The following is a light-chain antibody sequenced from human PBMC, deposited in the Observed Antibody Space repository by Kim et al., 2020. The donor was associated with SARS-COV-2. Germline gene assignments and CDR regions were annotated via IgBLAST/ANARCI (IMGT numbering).Light chain of an antibody. J-gene: IGKJ1*01. CDR2: KAY. CDR3: QQNNSYTWT. V-gene: IGKV1-5*03. CDR1: QSISSW. Sequence: ASVGDRVTITCRASQSISSWLAWYQQKPGKAPKLLIYKAYSLESGVPSRFSGSGSGTEFTLSISSLQPDDFATYYCQQNNSYTWTFGQGTKVDIK.